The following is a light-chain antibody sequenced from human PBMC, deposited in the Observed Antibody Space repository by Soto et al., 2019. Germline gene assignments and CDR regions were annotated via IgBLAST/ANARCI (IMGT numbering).Light chain of an antibody. CDR1: QSLLYNNTYNY. Sequence: EIVMTQSPLSLPVTPGEPASISCRSSQSLLYNNTYNYLDWYVQKPGHSPQXLIYFGSNRAPGVPDRLSGSGSGTDFTLKINRLEAEDVGTYYCMQALQSLTFGHGTRLEIK. V-gene: IGKV2-28*01. J-gene: IGKJ5*01. CDR3: MQALQSLT. CDR2: FGS.